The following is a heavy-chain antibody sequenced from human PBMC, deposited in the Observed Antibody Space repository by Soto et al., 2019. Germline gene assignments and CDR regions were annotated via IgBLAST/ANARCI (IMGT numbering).Heavy chain of an antibody. V-gene: IGHV3-21*05. D-gene: IGHD4-17*01. CDR1: GLTFSIYS. J-gene: IGHJ5*02. Sequence: GGSLKLSCAASGLTFSIYSMTWVRQAPGKGLEWVSYISSSSSYKNYADSVKGRFTISRDNAKNSLYLQMNSLRAEDTAVYYCASLPTVVTPSAPWGQGTLVTLSS. CDR2: ISSSSSYK. CDR3: ASLPTVVTPSAP.